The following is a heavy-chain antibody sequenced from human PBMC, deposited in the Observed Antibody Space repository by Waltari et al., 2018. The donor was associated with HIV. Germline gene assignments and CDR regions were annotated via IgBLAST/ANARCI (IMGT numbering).Heavy chain of an antibody. CDR2: ISSSSSYI. CDR1: GFTFSSYS. CDR3: ARDVVLEMATILDY. Sequence: EVQLVESGGGLVKPGGSLRLSCAASGFTFSSYSMNWVRQAPGKGLEWVSSISSSSSYIYYADSVKGRFTISRDNAKNSLYLQMNSLRAEDTAVYYCARDVVLEMATILDYWGQGTLVTVSS. D-gene: IGHD5-12*01. J-gene: IGHJ4*02. V-gene: IGHV3-21*01.